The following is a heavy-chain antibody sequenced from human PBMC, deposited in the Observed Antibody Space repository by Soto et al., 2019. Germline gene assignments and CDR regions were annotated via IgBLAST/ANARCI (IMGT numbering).Heavy chain of an antibody. CDR3: ARPLGGRKNDAFDI. Sequence: PSETLSLTCTVSGGSISSYYWSWIRQPPGKGLEWIGYIYYSGSTNYNPSLKSRVTISVDTSKNQFSLKLSSVTAADTAVYYCARPLGGRKNDAFDIWGQGTKVTVSS. CDR2: IYYSGST. J-gene: IGHJ3*02. CDR1: GGSISSYY. D-gene: IGHD2-15*01. V-gene: IGHV4-59*01.